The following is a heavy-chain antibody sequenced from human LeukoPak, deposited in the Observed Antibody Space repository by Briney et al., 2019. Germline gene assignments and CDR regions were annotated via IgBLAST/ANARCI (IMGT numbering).Heavy chain of an antibody. CDR3: ARDRAGGYCSGGSCYGMDV. D-gene: IGHD2-15*01. CDR2: IYSGGST. J-gene: IGHJ6*02. V-gene: IGHV3-66*01. CDR1: GFTVSSNY. Sequence: GGSLRLSCAASGFTVSSNYMSWVRQAPGKGLEWVSVIYSGGSTYYADSVKGRFTISRDNSKNTLYLQMNSLRAEDTAVYYCARDRAGGYCSGGSCYGMDVWGQGTTVTVSS.